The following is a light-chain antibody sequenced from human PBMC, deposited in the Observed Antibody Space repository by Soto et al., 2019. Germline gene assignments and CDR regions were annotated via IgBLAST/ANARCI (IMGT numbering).Light chain of an antibody. V-gene: IGLV2-14*01. CDR1: SSDVGGYNY. J-gene: IGLJ3*02. Sequence: QSALTQAASVSGSPGQSITISCTGTSSDVGGYNYVSWYQQHPGKAPKLIIYDVSNRPSEVSNRFSGSKSGNTASLTISGLQAEDEADYYCTSYTSGSTWVFGGGTKVTVL. CDR3: TSYTSGSTWV. CDR2: DVS.